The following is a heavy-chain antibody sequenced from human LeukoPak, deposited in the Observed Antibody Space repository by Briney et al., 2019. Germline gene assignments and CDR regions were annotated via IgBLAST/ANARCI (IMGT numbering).Heavy chain of an antibody. CDR2: ITGSTTWT. J-gene: IGHJ2*01. CDR1: GFTFGNFG. Sequence: SGGSLRLSCEASGFTFGNFGMTWVRQAPGKGLQWVSGITGSTTWTYYAASVKGRFTVSRDNSQNTPHLQMNSLRADDTAVYYCARELVSSGTGYFDLWGRGTLVTVSS. D-gene: IGHD3-10*02. CDR3: ARELVSSGTGYFDL. V-gene: IGHV3-23*01.